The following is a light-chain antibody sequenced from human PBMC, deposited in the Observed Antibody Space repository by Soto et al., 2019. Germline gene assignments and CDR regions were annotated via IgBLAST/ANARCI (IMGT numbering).Light chain of an antibody. CDR2: DAS. V-gene: IGKV1-13*02. J-gene: IGKJ4*01. Sequence: AIQLTQSPSSLSAYIGDRVTITCRARQGIGSALAWYQQAPGKPPKLLIFDASTLENGVPSRFSGGGSGTDFTLTISSLQPEDFATYYCLLFNTYPQAFGGGTKVEIK. CDR3: LLFNTYPQA. CDR1: QGIGSA.